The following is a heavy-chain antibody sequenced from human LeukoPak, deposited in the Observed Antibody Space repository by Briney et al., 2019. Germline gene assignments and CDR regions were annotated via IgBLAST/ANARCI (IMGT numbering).Heavy chain of an antibody. V-gene: IGHV3-7*03. CDR2: IKQDGSEK. D-gene: IGHD1-14*01. CDR3: ATSRTSDY. J-gene: IGHJ4*02. Sequence: GGSLRLSCAASGFTFSSDWMTWVRQAPGKGLEWVAIIKQDGSEKYYVDSVKGRFTISRDNAEKSLYLQMNSLRAADTAVYYCATSRTSDYWGQGTLVTVSS. CDR1: GFTFSSDW.